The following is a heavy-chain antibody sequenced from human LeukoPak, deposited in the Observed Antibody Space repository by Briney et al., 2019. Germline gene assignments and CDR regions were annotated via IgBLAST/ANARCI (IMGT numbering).Heavy chain of an antibody. CDR1: GFTFSSYG. J-gene: IGHJ4*02. D-gene: IGHD3-22*01. CDR2: ISYDGSNK. Sequence: PGGSLRLSCAASGFTFSSYGMHWVRQAAGKGLEWVAVISYDGSNKYYADSVKGRFTISRDNSKNTLYLQMSSLRAEDTAVYYCAKAPPSGYYSDYFDYWGQGTLVTVSS. CDR3: AKAPPSGYYSDYFDY. V-gene: IGHV3-30*18.